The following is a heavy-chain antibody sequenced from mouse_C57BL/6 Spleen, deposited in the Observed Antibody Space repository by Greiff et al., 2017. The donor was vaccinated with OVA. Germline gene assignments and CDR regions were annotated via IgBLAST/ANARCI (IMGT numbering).Heavy chain of an antibody. J-gene: IGHJ3*01. CDR3: ASLGEGFAY. CDR1: GYSITSGYY. D-gene: IGHD4-1*01. V-gene: IGHV3-6*01. Sequence: EVQLQQSGPGLVKPSQSLSLTCSVTGYSITSGYYWNWIRQFPGNKLEWMGYISYDGSNNYNPSLKNRISITRDTSKNQFFLKLNSVTTEDTATYYCASLGEGFAYWGQGTLVTVSA. CDR2: ISYDGSN.